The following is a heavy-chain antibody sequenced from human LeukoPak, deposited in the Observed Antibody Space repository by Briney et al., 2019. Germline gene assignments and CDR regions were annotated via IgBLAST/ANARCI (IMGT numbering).Heavy chain of an antibody. Sequence: SVKVSCKASGGTFSSYAISWVRQAPGQGLEWMGGIIPIFGAANYAQKFQGRVTITADESTSTAYMGLSSLRSEDTAVYYCARDPGDAFDIWGQGTMVTVSS. CDR1: GGTFSSYA. CDR3: ARDPGDAFDI. J-gene: IGHJ3*02. CDR2: IIPIFGAA. V-gene: IGHV1-69*13.